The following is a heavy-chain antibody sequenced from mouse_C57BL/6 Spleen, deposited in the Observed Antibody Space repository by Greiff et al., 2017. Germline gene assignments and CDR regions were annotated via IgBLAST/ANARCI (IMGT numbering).Heavy chain of an antibody. CDR2: IYPGSGNT. J-gene: IGHJ2*01. Sequence: VQLQQSGPELVKPGASVKISCKASGYTFTDYYINWVKQRPGQGLAWIGWIYPGSGNTKYNEKFKGKATLTVDTSSSTAYMQLSSLTSEDSAVYFCARYYDYYDYWGQGTTLTVSS. V-gene: IGHV1-84*01. CDR3: ARYYDYYDY. D-gene: IGHD1-1*01. CDR1: GYTFTDYY.